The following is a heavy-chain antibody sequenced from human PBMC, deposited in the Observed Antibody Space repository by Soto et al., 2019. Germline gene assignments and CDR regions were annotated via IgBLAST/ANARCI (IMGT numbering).Heavy chain of an antibody. CDR2: IYYSGST. CDR3: ARGSDYYDSSGTPSLVDY. V-gene: IGHV4-30-4*01. CDR1: GGSISSGDYY. Sequence: SETLSLTCTVSGGSISSGDYYWSWIRQPPGKGLEWIGYIYYSGSTYYNPSLKSRVTISVDTSKNQFSLKLSSVTAADTAVYYCARGSDYYDSSGTPSLVDYWGQGTLVTVSS. D-gene: IGHD3-22*01. J-gene: IGHJ4*02.